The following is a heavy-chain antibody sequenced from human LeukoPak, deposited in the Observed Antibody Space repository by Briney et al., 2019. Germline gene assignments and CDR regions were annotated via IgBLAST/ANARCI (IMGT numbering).Heavy chain of an antibody. CDR1: GGSISSGDYY. D-gene: IGHD6-19*01. J-gene: IGHJ5*02. CDR2: IYYRGST. CDR3: ARGFSSGWSLLGWFDP. V-gene: IGHV4-30-4*01. Sequence: SETLSLTCTVSGGSISSGDYYWSWIRQPPGKGLEWIGYIYYRGSTYYNPSLKSRVTISVDTSKNQFSLKLSSVTAADTAVYYCARGFSSGWSLLGWFDPWGQGTLVTVSS.